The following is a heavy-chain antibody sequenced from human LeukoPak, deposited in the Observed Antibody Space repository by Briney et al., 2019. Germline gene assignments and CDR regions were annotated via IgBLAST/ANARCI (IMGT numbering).Heavy chain of an antibody. Sequence: EGSLRLSCAASGFTVANDRMSWVRQAPGKGLEWVSTVYGGGNTAYADSVKGRFTISRDSAKNSLYLQMNSLRAEDTAVYYCARGVPYDSWSGPHYSDYWGQGTLVTVSS. CDR1: GFTVANDR. V-gene: IGHV3-66*01. D-gene: IGHD3-3*01. J-gene: IGHJ4*02. CDR3: ARGVPYDSWSGPHYSDY. CDR2: VYGGGNT.